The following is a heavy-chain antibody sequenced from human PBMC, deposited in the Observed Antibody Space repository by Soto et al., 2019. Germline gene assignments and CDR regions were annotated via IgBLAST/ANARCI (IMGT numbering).Heavy chain of an antibody. V-gene: IGHV4-4*02. CDR3: ARVVGGYYYGMYV. Sequence: QVQLQESGPGLVKPSGTLSLTCAVSGGSISSSNWWSWVRQPPGKGLEWIGEIYHTGRTNYNPSLKSRVTISVGKSTNQFSLELSSVTAADTAVYFCARVVGGYYYGMYVWGQGTTVTVS. CDR1: GGSISSSNW. D-gene: IGHD2-2*01. CDR2: IYHTGRT. J-gene: IGHJ6*02.